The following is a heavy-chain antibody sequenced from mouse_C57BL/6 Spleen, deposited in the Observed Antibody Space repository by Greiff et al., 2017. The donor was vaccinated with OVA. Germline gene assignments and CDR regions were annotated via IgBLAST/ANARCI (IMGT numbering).Heavy chain of an antibody. CDR1: GYTFTSYG. V-gene: IGHV1-81*01. Sequence: QVQLQQSGAELARPGASVKLSCKASGYTFTSYGISWVKQRTGQGLEWIGEIYPRGGNTYYNEKFKGKATLTADTSSSTAYMELRSLTSEDSAVYFCARTITTVVATGGAMDYWGQGTSVTVSS. J-gene: IGHJ4*01. CDR3: ARTITTVVATGGAMDY. D-gene: IGHD1-1*01. CDR2: IYPRGGNT.